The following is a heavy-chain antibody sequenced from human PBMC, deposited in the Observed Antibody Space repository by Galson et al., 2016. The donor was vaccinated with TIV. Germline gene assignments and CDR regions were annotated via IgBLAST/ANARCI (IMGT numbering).Heavy chain of an antibody. CDR1: GYTFTSYY. D-gene: IGHD2-21*02. Sequence: SVKVSCKASGYTFTSYYLHWVRQAPGQGLEWMGIINPSGGGTSSPQKFQGRVTLTRDTSTSTVYMELSSLRSEDTAVYYCARVRSRGGDCYYGDYWGQGTLVTVSS. J-gene: IGHJ4*02. CDR3: ARVRSRGGDCYYGDY. V-gene: IGHV1-46*01. CDR2: INPSGGGT.